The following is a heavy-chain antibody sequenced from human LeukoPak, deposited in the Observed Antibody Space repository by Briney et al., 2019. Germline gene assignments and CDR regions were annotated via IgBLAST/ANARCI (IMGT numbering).Heavy chain of an antibody. D-gene: IGHD6-13*01. CDR3: VSWQHPVRTYDY. CDR1: GGSISGSSYY. CDR2: IYYSGST. J-gene: IGHJ4*02. V-gene: IGHV4-39*01. Sequence: SETLSLTCTVSGGSISGSSYYWGWIRQPPGKGLEWIGSIYYSGSTYYNPSLKSRVIISVDTSKNQSSLKLSSVTAADTAVYYCVSWQHPVRTYDYWGQGTLVTVSS.